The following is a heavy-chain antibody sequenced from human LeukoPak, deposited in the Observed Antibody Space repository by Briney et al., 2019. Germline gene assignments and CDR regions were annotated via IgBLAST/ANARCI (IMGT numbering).Heavy chain of an antibody. CDR2: INPSGGST. V-gene: IGHV1-46*01. CDR3: ARLGVVGATGVDY. CDR1: GYTFTSYG. D-gene: IGHD1-26*01. Sequence: ASVKVSCKASGYTFTSYGISWVRQAPGQGLEWMGIINPSGGSTSYAQKFQGRVTMTRDTSTSTVYMELSSLRSEDTAVYYCARLGVVGATGVDYWGQETLVTVSS. J-gene: IGHJ4*02.